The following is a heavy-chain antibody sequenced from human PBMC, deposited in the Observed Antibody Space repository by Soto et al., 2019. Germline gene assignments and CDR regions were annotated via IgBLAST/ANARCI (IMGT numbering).Heavy chain of an antibody. J-gene: IGHJ6*02. Sequence: GGSLRLSCAASGFTFSSYWMHWVRQAPGKGLVWVSRINSDGSSTSYADSVKGRFTISRDNAKNTLYLQMNSLRAEDTAVYYCARELVIGQQPDRAEVSYGMDVWGQGTTVTVSS. V-gene: IGHV3-74*01. D-gene: IGHD2-21*01. CDR3: ARELVIGQQPDRAEVSYGMDV. CDR2: INSDGSST. CDR1: GFTFSSYW.